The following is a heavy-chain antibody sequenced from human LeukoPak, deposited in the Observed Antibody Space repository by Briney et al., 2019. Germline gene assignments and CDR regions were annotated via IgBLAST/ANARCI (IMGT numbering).Heavy chain of an antibody. D-gene: IGHD3-16*01. Sequence: GGSLRLSCAVSGFTFSHYSMTWVRQAPGKGLEGVSAISGSGGSTYYADSVKGRFTISRDNSKNSLYLQMNSLRAEAAAVCDWAKDRRAGGAGYFDHRGQGTLVTVSS. CDR2: ISGSGGST. V-gene: IGHV3-23*01. J-gene: IGHJ4*02. CDR3: AKDRRAGGAGYFDH. CDR1: GFTFSHYS.